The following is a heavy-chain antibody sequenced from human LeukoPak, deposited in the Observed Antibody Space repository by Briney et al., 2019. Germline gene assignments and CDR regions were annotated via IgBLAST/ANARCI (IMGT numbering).Heavy chain of an antibody. Sequence: PGGSLRLSCAASGFTFSNSGMHWVRQAPGKGLEWVAFIRYDGSKQYYADSVKGRFTISRDTSKNTLYLQIDSLRTEDTAVYYCAKLWAVVAATGAFDIWGQGTMVTVSS. CDR3: AKLWAVVAATGAFDI. D-gene: IGHD2-15*01. J-gene: IGHJ3*02. V-gene: IGHV3-30*02. CDR1: GFTFSNSG. CDR2: IRYDGSKQ.